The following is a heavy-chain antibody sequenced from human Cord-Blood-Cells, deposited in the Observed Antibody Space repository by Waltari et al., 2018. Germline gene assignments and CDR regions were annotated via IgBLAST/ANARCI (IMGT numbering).Heavy chain of an antibody. CDR3: ARDLRDGQQLVDY. J-gene: IGHJ4*02. CDR2: INPNSGGT. Sequence: QVQLVQSGAEVKKPGASVKVSCKASGYTFTGYYMHWLRQAPGQGLEWMGWINPNSGGTNYAQKCQGRVTMTRDTSISTAYMELSRLRSDDTAVYYCARDLRDGQQLVDYWGQGTLVTVSS. D-gene: IGHD6-13*01. CDR1: GYTFTGYY. V-gene: IGHV1-2*02.